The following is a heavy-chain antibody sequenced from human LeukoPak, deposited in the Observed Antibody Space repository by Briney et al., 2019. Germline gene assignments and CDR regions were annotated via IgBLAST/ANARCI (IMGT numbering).Heavy chain of an antibody. V-gene: IGHV3-21*01. CDR1: GFTFSSYS. Sequence: SGGSLRLSCAASGFTFSSYSMNWVRQAPGKGLEWVSSISSSSRYIYYADSVKGRFTISRDNAKNTLYLQMNSLRAEDTAVYYCARQRAGLWFGDNYYYMDVWGKGTTVTISS. CDR2: ISSSSRYI. J-gene: IGHJ6*03. CDR3: ARQRAGLWFGDNYYYMDV. D-gene: IGHD3-10*01.